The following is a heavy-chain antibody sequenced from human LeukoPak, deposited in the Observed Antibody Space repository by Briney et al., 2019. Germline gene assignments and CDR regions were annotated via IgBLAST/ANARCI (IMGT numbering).Heavy chain of an antibody. V-gene: IGHV1-46*01. CDR1: GYTFTSYY. CDR2: INPSGGST. CDR3: ARSTMVRGVISCWFDP. D-gene: IGHD3-10*01. J-gene: IGHJ5*02. Sequence: ASVKVSCKASGYTFTSYYMHWVRQAPGQGLEWTGIINPSGGSTSYAQKFQGRVTMTRDMSTSTVYMELSSLRSEDTAVYYCARSTMVRGVISCWFDPWGQGTLVTVSS.